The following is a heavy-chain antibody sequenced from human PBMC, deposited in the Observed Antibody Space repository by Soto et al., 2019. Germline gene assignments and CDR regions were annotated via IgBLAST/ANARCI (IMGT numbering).Heavy chain of an antibody. Sequence: EVQLVESGGGLVKPGGSLRLSCAASGFTFAHAWMTWVRQAPGKGLEWVGRIQTNTDAGTTDYAAPVKGRFSISRDDSKNTLFLQMNSLKPEDSAVYYCPTGDSSTWYGHYYFDYWGQGTVVSVSS. D-gene: IGHD6-13*01. CDR2: IQTNTDAGTT. V-gene: IGHV3-15*01. J-gene: IGHJ4*02. CDR3: PTGDSSTWYGHYYFDY. CDR1: GFTFAHAW.